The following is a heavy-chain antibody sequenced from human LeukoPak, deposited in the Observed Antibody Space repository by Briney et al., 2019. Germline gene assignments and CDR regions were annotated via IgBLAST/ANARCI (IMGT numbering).Heavy chain of an antibody. CDR3: AKDDDWGRFNH. V-gene: IGHV1-69*10. CDR2: IIPIFGIA. CDR1: GGTFSSNA. D-gene: IGHD3-16*01. Sequence: ASVKVSCKASGGTFSSNAISWVRQAPGQGLEWMGGIIPIFGIANYAQKFQDRVTITADKSTSTAYMELSSLRAEDTAMYYCAKDDDWGRFNHWGQGTLVTVSS. J-gene: IGHJ1*01.